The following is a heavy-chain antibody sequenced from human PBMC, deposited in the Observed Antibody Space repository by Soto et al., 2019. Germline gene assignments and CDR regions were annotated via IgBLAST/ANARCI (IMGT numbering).Heavy chain of an antibody. V-gene: IGHV5-10-1*01. CDR3: ARRSSGSYYYYGMDV. D-gene: IGHD1-26*01. CDR2: IDPSDSYT. J-gene: IGHJ6*02. Sequence: LGESLKISCKGSGYSFTSYWISWVRQMPGKGLEWMGRIDPSDSYTNYSPSFQGHVTISADKSISTAYLQWSSLKASDTAMYYCARRSSGSYYYYGMDVWGQGTTVTVSS. CDR1: GYSFTSYW.